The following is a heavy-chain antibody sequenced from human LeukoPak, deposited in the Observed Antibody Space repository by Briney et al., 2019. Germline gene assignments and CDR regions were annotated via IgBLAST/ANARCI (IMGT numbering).Heavy chain of an antibody. CDR3: ARSYYDFWSGYYSDYYYMDV. CDR2: INPNSGGT. CDR1: GYTFTGYY. V-gene: IGHV1-2*02. D-gene: IGHD3-3*01. J-gene: IGHJ6*03. Sequence: ASVKVSCKASGYTFTGYYMHWVRQAPGQGLEWMGWINPNSGGTNYAQNFQGRVTMTRDTSISTDYMELSRLRSDDTAVYYCARSYYDFWSGYYSDYYYMDVWGKGTTVTVSS.